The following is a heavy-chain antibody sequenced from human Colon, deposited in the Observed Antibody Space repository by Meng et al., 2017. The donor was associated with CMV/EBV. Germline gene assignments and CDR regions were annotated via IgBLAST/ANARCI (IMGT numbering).Heavy chain of an antibody. CDR1: GFTFSDYA. CDR2: IGRGGGGT. Sequence: GESLKISCAASGFTFSDYAMNWVRQAPGKGLEWVSTIGRGGGGTYYADSVKGRFTVSRDDSKNTLYLQMNTLRAEDTALYFCAKSGHCITSNCLQYFDSWGQGTLVTVSS. J-gene: IGHJ4*02. V-gene: IGHV3-23*01. D-gene: IGHD2-2*03. CDR3: AKSGHCITSNCLQYFDS.